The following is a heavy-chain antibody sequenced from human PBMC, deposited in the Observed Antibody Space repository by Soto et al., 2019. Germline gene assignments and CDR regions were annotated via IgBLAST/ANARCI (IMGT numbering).Heavy chain of an antibody. V-gene: IGHV1-46*03. CDR2: INPSGGST. CDR3: ACIAAAGTAP. J-gene: IGHJ5*02. Sequence: ASVKVSCKASGYTFTIYYMHRVRQAPGQGLEWMGIINPSGGSTSYAQKFQGRVTMTRDTSTSTVYMELSSLRSEDTAVYYCACIAAAGTAPWGQGTLVTVSS. CDR1: GYTFTIYY. D-gene: IGHD6-13*01.